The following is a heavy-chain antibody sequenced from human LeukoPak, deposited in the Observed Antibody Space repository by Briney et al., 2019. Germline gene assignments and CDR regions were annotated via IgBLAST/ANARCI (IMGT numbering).Heavy chain of an antibody. Sequence: GGSLRLSCGASGFTVGNNYMTWVRQAPGKGLEWVPVIYGDGSIFYAASVKGRFTISRDNFKNTLYLQMNSLRAEDTAVYFCARELWGHCSTISCPLGYWGQGTLVTVSS. CDR2: IYGDGSI. CDR3: ARELWGHCSTISCPLGY. CDR1: GFTVGNNY. V-gene: IGHV3-66*01. D-gene: IGHD2-2*01. J-gene: IGHJ4*02.